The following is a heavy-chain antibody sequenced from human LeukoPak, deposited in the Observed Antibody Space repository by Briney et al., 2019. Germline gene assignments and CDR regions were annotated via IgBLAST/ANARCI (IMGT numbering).Heavy chain of an antibody. D-gene: IGHD5-24*01. CDR2: IWYDGSNK. V-gene: IGHV3-33*01. CDR1: GFTFSSYG. J-gene: IGHJ4*02. CDR3: ARNAFRDGYNYLGY. Sequence: GGSLRLSCAASGFTFSSYGMHWVRQAPGKGLEWVAVIWYDGSNKYYADSVKGRFTISRDNSKTTLYLQMNSLRAEDTAVYYCARNAFRDGYNYLGYWGQGTLVTVSS.